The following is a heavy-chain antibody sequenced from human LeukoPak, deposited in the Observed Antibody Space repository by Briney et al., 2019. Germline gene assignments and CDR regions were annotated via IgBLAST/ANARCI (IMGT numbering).Heavy chain of an antibody. Sequence: GGSLRLSCAASGFTFSRYGMHWVRQAPGKGLEWVAFIRYDGSNKYYAGSVKGRFTISRDNSKNTLYLQMNSLKGDDTAVYYCAKDSAFYYIDVWGKGTTVIISS. D-gene: IGHD3-10*01. V-gene: IGHV3-30*02. CDR3: AKDSAFYYIDV. CDR2: IRYDGSNK. J-gene: IGHJ6*03. CDR1: GFTFSRYG.